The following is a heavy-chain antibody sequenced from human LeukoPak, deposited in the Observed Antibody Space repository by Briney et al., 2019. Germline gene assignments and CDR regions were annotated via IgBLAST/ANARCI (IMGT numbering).Heavy chain of an antibody. CDR2: ISYDGSNK. J-gene: IGHJ4*02. Sequence: GGSLRLSCAASGFTFSSYAMHWVRQAPGKGLEWVAVISYDGSNKYYADSVKGRFTISRDNSKNTLYLQMNSLRAEDTAVYYCARARYYYDSSGSRKLDYWGQGTLVTVSS. D-gene: IGHD3-22*01. CDR1: GFTFSSYA. V-gene: IGHV3-30*04. CDR3: ARARYYYDSSGSRKLDY.